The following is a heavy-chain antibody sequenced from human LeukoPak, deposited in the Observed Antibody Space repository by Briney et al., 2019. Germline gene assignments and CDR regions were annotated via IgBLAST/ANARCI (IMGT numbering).Heavy chain of an antibody. V-gene: IGHV3-7*01. D-gene: IGHD3-10*01. J-gene: IGHJ4*02. Sequence: PGGSLRLSCVASGFTFSSRDWMTWVRQAPGKGLEWVANIKQDGSEKNYVDSVKGRFTISRDNAKNMLYLQMNSLRAEDTAVYYCGRGGITAAKDYWGQGTLVTVSS. CDR1: GFTFSSRDW. CDR2: IKQDGSEK. CDR3: GRGGITAAKDY.